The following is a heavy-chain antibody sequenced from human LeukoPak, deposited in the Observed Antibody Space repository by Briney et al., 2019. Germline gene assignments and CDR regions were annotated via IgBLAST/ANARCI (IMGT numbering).Heavy chain of an antibody. CDR1: GYTFTGYY. Sequence: ASVKVSCKASGYTFTGYYMHWVRQAPGQGLGWMGWIHPNTGGTIYAQNVQGRVTMTRDTSFSTAYMDISRLRANDTAIYYCASLIAAAGTNVYWGQGTLVTASS. CDR2: IHPNTGGT. V-gene: IGHV1-2*02. D-gene: IGHD6-13*01. J-gene: IGHJ4*02. CDR3: ASLIAAAGTNVY.